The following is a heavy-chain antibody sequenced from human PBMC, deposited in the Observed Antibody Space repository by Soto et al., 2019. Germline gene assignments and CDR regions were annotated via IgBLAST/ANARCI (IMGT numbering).Heavy chain of an antibody. Sequence: EVQLLESGGGLVQPGGSLRLSCAASGFTFSSYAMSWVLQAPGKGLEWVSAISGSGGSTYYADSVKGRFTLSRDNSKNTLYLQMNSLRAEDTAVYYCAKDTYGGNFNGYFDYWGQGTLVTVSS. V-gene: IGHV3-23*01. J-gene: IGHJ4*02. CDR3: AKDTYGGNFNGYFDY. D-gene: IGHD4-17*01. CDR1: GFTFSSYA. CDR2: ISGSGGST.